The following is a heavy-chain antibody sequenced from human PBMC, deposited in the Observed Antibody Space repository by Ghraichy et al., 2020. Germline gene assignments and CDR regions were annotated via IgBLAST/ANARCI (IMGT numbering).Heavy chain of an antibody. CDR1: GFTFTSSA. Sequence: SVKVSCKASGFTFTSSAVQWVRQARGQRLEWIGWIVVGSGNTNYAQKFQERVTITRDMSTSTAYMELSSLRSEDTAVYYCAADFSSSAGYYFDYWGQGTLVTVSS. CDR2: IVVGSGNT. D-gene: IGHD6-6*01. J-gene: IGHJ4*02. CDR3: AADFSSSAGYYFDY. V-gene: IGHV1-58*01.